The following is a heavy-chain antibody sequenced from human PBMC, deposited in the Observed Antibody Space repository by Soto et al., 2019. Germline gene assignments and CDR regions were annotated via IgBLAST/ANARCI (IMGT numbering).Heavy chain of an antibody. V-gene: IGHV3-73*01. D-gene: IGHD3-10*01. CDR2: IRSKANSYAT. CDR3: TTGDYYGSGSPFDY. CDR1: GFTFSGSA. Sequence: GGSLRLSCAASGFTFSGSAMHWVRQASGKGLEWVGRIRSKANSYATAYAASVKGRFTISRDDPKNTAYLQMNSLKTEDTAVYYCTTGDYYGSGSPFDYWGQGTLVTVSS. J-gene: IGHJ4*02.